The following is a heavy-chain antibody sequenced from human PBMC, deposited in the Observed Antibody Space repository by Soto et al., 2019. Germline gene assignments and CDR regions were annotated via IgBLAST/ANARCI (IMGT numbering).Heavy chain of an antibody. Sequence: RLSCPASGLMFSNSRMRWLRQAPGKGLDWVALISHDGKNTYYADSVQGRFTISRDNSKNTLYLQMTSLRGDDTAVYYCAKDRPVKARSGSLSSWGQGTLVTVSS. CDR3: AKDRPVKARSGSLSS. J-gene: IGHJ5*02. CDR1: GLMFSNSR. CDR2: ISHDGKNT. V-gene: IGHV3-30*18. D-gene: IGHD1-26*01.